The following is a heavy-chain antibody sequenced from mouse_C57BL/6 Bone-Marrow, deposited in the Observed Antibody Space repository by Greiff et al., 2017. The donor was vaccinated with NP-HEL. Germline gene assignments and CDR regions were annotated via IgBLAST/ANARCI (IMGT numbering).Heavy chain of an antibody. CDR1: GYTFTDYY. Sequence: QVQLQQSGAELVRPGASVKLSCKASGYTFTDYYINWVKQRPGQGLEWIARIYPGSGNTYYNEKFKGKATLTAEKSSSTAYMQLSSLTSEDSAVYFCASDYGSQAWFAYWGQGTLVTVSA. V-gene: IGHV1-76*01. D-gene: IGHD1-1*01. CDR3: ASDYGSQAWFAY. J-gene: IGHJ3*01. CDR2: IYPGSGNT.